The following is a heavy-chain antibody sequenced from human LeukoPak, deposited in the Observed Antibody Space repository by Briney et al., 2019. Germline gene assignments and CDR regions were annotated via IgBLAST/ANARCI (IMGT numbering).Heavy chain of an antibody. CDR1: GGTFSSYA. Sequence: VKVSCKASGGTFSSYAISWVRQAPGQGLEWMGRIIPIFGTANYAQKFQGRVTITTDESTSTAYMELSGLRSEDTAVYYCARDATAVWYYDSSGYRWFDPWGQGTLVTVSS. V-gene: IGHV1-69*13. CDR2: IIPIFGTA. CDR3: ARDATAVWYYDSSGYRWFDP. J-gene: IGHJ5*02. D-gene: IGHD3-22*01.